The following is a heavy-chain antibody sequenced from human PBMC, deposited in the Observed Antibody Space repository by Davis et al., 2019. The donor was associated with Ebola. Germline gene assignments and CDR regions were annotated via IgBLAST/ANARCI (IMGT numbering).Heavy chain of an antibody. CDR2: ISSGSIYI. Sequence: GGSLRLSCIASGFTFSRNSINWVRQAQGKGLEWVSYISSGSIYIYYADSVTGRFTSSRDNAKNSLYLQMNSLRDEDTAVYYCARPHSYDYDMDVWGQGTTVTVSS. V-gene: IGHV3-48*02. D-gene: IGHD5-18*01. J-gene: IGHJ6*02. CDR1: GFTFSRNS. CDR3: ARPHSYDYDMDV.